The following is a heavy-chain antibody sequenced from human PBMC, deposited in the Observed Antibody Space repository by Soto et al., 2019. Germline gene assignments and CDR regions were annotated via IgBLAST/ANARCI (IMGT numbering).Heavy chain of an antibody. CDR1: GGSISRYF. Sequence: QVQLQESGPGLVKPSETLSLTCTVSGGSISRYFWSWIRQSPGKGLEWIGYIFYTGSTTYNPSLQSRVTISIDTSKNQFSLKPSSLTAADTAVYYCAHFSDLEWFDPWGQGTLVTVSS. J-gene: IGHJ5*02. V-gene: IGHV4-59*01. CDR2: IFYTGST. D-gene: IGHD2-21*01. CDR3: AHFSDLEWFDP.